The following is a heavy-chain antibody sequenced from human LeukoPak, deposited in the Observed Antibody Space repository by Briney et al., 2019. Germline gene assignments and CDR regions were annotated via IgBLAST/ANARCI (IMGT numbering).Heavy chain of an antibody. V-gene: IGHV4-61*02. CDR1: GDSISKEKNY. Sequence: SQTLCHTCTVSGDSISKEKNYWSWIRQPAGKGLEWIGRISSSGSTNYNPSLKSRVTISVDTSKNQFSLKLSSVTAADTAVYFCARGPYSYDSSGAFDIWGQGTMVTVSS. J-gene: IGHJ3*02. CDR3: ARGPYSYDSSGAFDI. D-gene: IGHD3-22*01. CDR2: ISSSGST.